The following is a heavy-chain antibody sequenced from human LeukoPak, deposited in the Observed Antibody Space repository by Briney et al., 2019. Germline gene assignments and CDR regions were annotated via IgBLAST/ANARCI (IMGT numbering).Heavy chain of an antibody. J-gene: IGHJ4*02. CDR3: ARATAGAFHVDF. CDR1: GYTFTSYW. D-gene: IGHD6-13*01. V-gene: IGHV5-51*01. Sequence: GESLNISCKGSGYTFTSYWIGWVRQMPGKAPEWMGIIYPGDSDTRYSPSFQGQVTISADKSIRTAYLQWSSLKASDTAIYYCARATAGAFHVDFWGRDTVATVSS. CDR2: IYPGDSDT.